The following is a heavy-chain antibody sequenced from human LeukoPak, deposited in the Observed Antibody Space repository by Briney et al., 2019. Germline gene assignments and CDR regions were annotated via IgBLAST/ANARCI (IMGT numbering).Heavy chain of an antibody. CDR1: GFTFSSYW. CDR3: ARDRVYYYGSGSKAYYFDY. Sequence: GGSLRLSCAASGFTFSSYWMSWVRQAPGKGLEWVANIKQDGSEKYYVDSVKGRFTISRDNAKNSLYLQMNSLRAEDTAVYYCARDRVYYYGSGSKAYYFDYWGQGTLVTVSS. V-gene: IGHV3-7*01. CDR2: IKQDGSEK. J-gene: IGHJ4*02. D-gene: IGHD3-10*01.